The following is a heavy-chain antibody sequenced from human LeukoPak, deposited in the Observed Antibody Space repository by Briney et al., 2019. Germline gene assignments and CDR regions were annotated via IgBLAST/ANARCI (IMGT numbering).Heavy chain of an antibody. V-gene: IGHV1-69*13. CDR1: GGTFSSYA. J-gene: IGHJ6*02. Sequence: SVKVSCKASGGTFSSYAISWVRQAPGQGLEWMGGIIPIFGTANYAQKFQGRVTITADESTSTAYLELSSLRSEDTAVYYCARDGKYSSSGYVSPQPAEYYYGMDVWGQGTTVTVSS. CDR3: ARDGKYSSSGYVSPQPAEYYYGMDV. D-gene: IGHD6-13*01. CDR2: IIPIFGTA.